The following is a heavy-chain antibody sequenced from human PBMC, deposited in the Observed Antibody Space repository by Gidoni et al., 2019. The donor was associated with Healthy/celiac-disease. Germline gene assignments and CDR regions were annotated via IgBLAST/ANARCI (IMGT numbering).Heavy chain of an antibody. CDR2: ISSSSSYT. Sequence: QVQLVESGGGLVKPGGSLRLSCAASGFTFSDYYMSWIRQAPGKGLEWVSYISSSSSYTNYADSVKGRFTISRDNAKNSLYLQMNSLRAEDTAVYYCSATRGDYPNDYWGQGTLVTVSS. V-gene: IGHV3-11*05. D-gene: IGHD4-17*01. CDR3: SATRGDYPNDY. CDR1: GFTFSDYY. J-gene: IGHJ4*02.